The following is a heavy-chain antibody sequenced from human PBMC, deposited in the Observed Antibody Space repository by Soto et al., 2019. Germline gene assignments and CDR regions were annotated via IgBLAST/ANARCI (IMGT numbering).Heavy chain of an antibody. J-gene: IGHJ3*02. D-gene: IGHD2-2*01. CDR2: ISYDGSNK. Sequence: GGSLRLSCAASGFTFSSYAMHWVRQAPGKGLEWVAVISYDGSNKYYADSVKGRFTISRDNSKNTLYLQMNSLRAEDTAVYYCARESCSSTSCYWSLDAFDIWGQGTMVTVSS. CDR1: GFTFSSYA. CDR3: ARESCSSTSCYWSLDAFDI. V-gene: IGHV3-30-3*01.